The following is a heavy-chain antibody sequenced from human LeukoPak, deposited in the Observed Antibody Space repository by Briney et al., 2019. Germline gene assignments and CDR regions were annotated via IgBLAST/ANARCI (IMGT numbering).Heavy chain of an antibody. J-gene: IGHJ4*02. CDR3: ARDLGGIAGS. V-gene: IGHV3-74*01. CDR1: GFTFTRYW. CDR2: INEDGSIT. Sequence: GGSLRLSCAASGFTFTRYWMHWVRQVPGKGLDWVSLINEDGSITTHADSVRGRFTISRDNARDTLYMQMNSLRSEDTAVYYCARDLGGIAGSWGQGTLVTVSS. D-gene: IGHD1-26*01.